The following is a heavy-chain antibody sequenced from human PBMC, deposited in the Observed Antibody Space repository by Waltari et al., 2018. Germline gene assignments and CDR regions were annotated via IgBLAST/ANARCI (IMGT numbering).Heavy chain of an antibody. D-gene: IGHD3-22*01. Sequence: QVQLQESGPGLVKPSETLSLTCTVSGGSINSYYWTWIRQPAGKGLEWIGRIYISGNTNYNPSLRGRVTMSLDTSTNQFSLKLSSVTAADTAVYYCARTSRDTSGPNNAYDIWGLGTVVTVSS. CDR3: ARTSRDTSGPNNAYDI. CDR1: GGSINSYY. CDR2: IYISGNT. V-gene: IGHV4-4*07. J-gene: IGHJ3*02.